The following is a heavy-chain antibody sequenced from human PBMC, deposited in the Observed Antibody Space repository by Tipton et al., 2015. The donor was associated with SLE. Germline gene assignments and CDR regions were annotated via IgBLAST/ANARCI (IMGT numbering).Heavy chain of an antibody. CDR3: AKDLASDI. J-gene: IGHJ3*02. Sequence: SLRLSCAASGFTFSNYAMSWVRQAPGKGLEWVSMIYSGGSTYYKESVRGRFTISRDNSANTLYMEMDSLRAEDTAIYYCAKDLASDIWGQGTMVTVSS. V-gene: IGHV3-23*03. CDR1: GFTFSNYA. CDR2: MIYSGGST.